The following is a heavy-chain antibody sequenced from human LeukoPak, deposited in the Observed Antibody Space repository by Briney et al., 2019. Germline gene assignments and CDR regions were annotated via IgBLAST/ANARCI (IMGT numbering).Heavy chain of an antibody. CDR3: ARFDPGVHPGDY. V-gene: IGHV1-69*01. Sequence: KISCQVSGYTFTSSWIGWLRQMPGKGLEWMGIIPISGTTNYAQNFQGRVTITADESTTTAYMELASLRFDDTAVYYCARFDPGVHPGDYWGQGTLVTVSS. J-gene: IGHJ4*02. CDR1: GYTFTSSW. D-gene: IGHD3-10*01. CDR2: IIPISGTT.